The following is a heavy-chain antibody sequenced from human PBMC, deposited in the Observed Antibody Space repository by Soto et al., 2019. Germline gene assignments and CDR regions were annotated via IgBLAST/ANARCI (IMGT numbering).Heavy chain of an antibody. Sequence: PGGSLRLSCVGSGFTFSTYSINWVRQAPGKGLEWVSSISSRRDIYYADSVKGRFTISRDNAKNSVSLQMNSLRAEDTAVYYCAREYTASPLAYGLDVLGQGTTVNVSS. V-gene: IGHV3-21*01. CDR1: GFTFSTYS. CDR2: ISSRRDI. CDR3: AREYTASPLAYGLDV. D-gene: IGHD2-2*02. J-gene: IGHJ6*02.